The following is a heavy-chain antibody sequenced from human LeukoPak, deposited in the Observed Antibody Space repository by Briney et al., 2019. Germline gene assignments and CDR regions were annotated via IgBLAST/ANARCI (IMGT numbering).Heavy chain of an antibody. CDR1: GFTFSSYT. D-gene: IGHD6-6*01. Sequence: GGSLRLSCAASGFTFSSYTMNWVRQAPGKGLEWVSSISSSSSYIYYANSVKGRLTISRDNAKNSLYLQMNSLRAEDTAVYYCANIAARGGSDYWGQGTLVTVSS. CDR2: ISSSSSYI. J-gene: IGHJ4*02. CDR3: ANIAARGGSDY. V-gene: IGHV3-21*01.